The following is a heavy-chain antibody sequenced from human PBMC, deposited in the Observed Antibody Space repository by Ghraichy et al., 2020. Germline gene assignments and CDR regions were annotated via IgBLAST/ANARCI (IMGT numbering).Heavy chain of an antibody. V-gene: IGHV3-7*03. Sequence: GGSLRLSCAPSGDTFSSYWMSWVRQAPGKGPEWVANIKQDGSEKYYVDSVKGRFTISRDKAKNLVHLQMNNLRVDDTAVYYCAGGRWRYNWFDPWGKGTLVTVSS. CDR2: IKQDGSEK. CDR3: AGGRWRYNWFDP. J-gene: IGHJ5*02. CDR1: GDTFSSYW. D-gene: IGHD5-24*01.